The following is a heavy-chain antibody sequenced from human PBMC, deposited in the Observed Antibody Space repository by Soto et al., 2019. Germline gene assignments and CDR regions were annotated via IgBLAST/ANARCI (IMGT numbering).Heavy chain of an antibody. D-gene: IGHD3-22*01. CDR2: IYYSGST. CDR1: GGSISSGDYY. J-gene: IGHJ6*02. V-gene: IGHV4-30-4*01. CDR3: ARKTYYYDSSGLLYYGMDV. Sequence: LSLTCTVSGGSISSGDYYWSWIRQPPGKGLEWIGYIYYSGSTYYNPSLKSRVTISVDTSKNQFSLKLSSVTAADTAVYYCARKTYYYDSSGLLYYGMDVWGQGTTVTVSS.